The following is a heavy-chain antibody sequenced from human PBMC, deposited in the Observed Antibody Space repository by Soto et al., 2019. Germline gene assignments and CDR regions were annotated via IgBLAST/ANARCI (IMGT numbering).Heavy chain of an antibody. CDR1: GFTFSSYA. CDR3: AKDPTSITMVRGVISWFDP. D-gene: IGHD3-10*01. Sequence: EVQLLESGGGLVQPGGSLRLSCAASGFTFSSYAMTWVRQAPGKGLEWVSAISGSGGSTYYADSVKGRFTISRDNSKNTLYLQMTSLRAEDTAVYYCAKDPTSITMVRGVISWFDPWGQGTLVTVSS. V-gene: IGHV3-23*01. J-gene: IGHJ5*02. CDR2: ISGSGGST.